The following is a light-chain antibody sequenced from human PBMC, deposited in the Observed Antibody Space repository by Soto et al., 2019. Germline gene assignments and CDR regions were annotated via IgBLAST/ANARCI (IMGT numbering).Light chain of an antibody. CDR3: ATWYDTLLGASWV. Sequence: QSVLTQSPSASGTPGQRVTISCSASSSDFVSDSVSWYQHVPRTAPQLLISRNHQRPSWVPDRFSASKSGTSAALTLSDLRSADDADYYCATWYDTLLGASWVFGGGTQLTVL. J-gene: IGLJ3*02. CDR2: RNH. CDR1: SSDFVSDS. V-gene: IGLV1-47*01.